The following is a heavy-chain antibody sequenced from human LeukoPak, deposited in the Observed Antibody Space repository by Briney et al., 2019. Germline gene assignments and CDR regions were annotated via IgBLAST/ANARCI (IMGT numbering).Heavy chain of an antibody. V-gene: IGHV3-23*01. D-gene: IGHD3-16*01. CDR1: GFTVSSNY. Sequence: PGGSLRLSCAASGFTVSSNYMSWVRQAPGKGLEWVSDISPRGDITYYKDSVRGRFTISRDNFKNTVSLQLNSLRAEDTAMYYCAKDDDWGRFNHWGQGTLVTVSS. J-gene: IGHJ1*01. CDR3: AKDDDWGRFNH. CDR2: ISPRGDIT.